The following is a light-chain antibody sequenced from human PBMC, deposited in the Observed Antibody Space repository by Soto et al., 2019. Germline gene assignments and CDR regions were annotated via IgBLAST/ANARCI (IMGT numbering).Light chain of an antibody. Sequence: DIQMTQSPSTLSASVGDRVTITCRASQSISSWLAWYQQKPGKAPKLLIYKASSLESGVPSRFSGSGSGTEFTLTISSLQPDDFATYYCQQYGSSPPYTFGQGTKLEI. CDR2: KAS. V-gene: IGKV1-5*03. CDR3: QQYGSSPPYT. J-gene: IGKJ2*01. CDR1: QSISSW.